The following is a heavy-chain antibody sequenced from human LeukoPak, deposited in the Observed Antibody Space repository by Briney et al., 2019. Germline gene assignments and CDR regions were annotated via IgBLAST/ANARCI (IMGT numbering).Heavy chain of an antibody. CDR2: INWNGGST. V-gene: IGHV3-20*04. D-gene: IGHD3-22*01. J-gene: IGHJ4*02. Sequence: GGSLRLSCAASGFTFDDYGMSWVRQAPGKGLEWVSGINWNGGSTGYADSVKGRFTISRDNAKHSLYLQMSSLRAEDTALYYCARSRHSYDSSGFPHYWGQGTLVTVSS. CDR3: ARSRHSYDSSGFPHY. CDR1: GFTFDDYG.